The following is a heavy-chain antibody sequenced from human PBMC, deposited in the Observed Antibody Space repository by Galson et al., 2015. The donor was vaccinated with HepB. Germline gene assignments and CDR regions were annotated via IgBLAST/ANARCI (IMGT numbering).Heavy chain of an antibody. J-gene: IGHJ3*02. Sequence: SLRLSCAASGFTFSNAWMNWVRQAPGKGLEWVGRIKSKTDDGTTDYAAPVKDRFTISRDDSKNTLYLQMNSLKTEDTAVYYCLRGSAFDIWGQGTMVTVSS. D-gene: IGHD3-10*01. CDR1: GFTFSNAW. V-gene: IGHV3-15*07. CDR2: IKSKTDDGTT. CDR3: LRGSAFDI.